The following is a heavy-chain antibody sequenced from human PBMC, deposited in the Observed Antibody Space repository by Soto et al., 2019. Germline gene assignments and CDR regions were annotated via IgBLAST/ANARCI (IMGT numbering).Heavy chain of an antibody. CDR2: ISGGGDGT. Sequence: EVHLLESGGGLVRPGGSLRLSCAASGFTFYNYAMNWVRQAPGKGLEWVSTISGGGDGTYYADSVKGRFTISRDNSRNTVDLQMNSLRAEDTAVYYCAKKGLGSLATYCTTGDCHYAFDVWGQGTVVTVPS. CDR3: AKKGLGSLATYCTTGDCHYAFDV. V-gene: IGHV3-23*01. D-gene: IGHD2-8*01. CDR1: GFTFYNYA. J-gene: IGHJ3*01.